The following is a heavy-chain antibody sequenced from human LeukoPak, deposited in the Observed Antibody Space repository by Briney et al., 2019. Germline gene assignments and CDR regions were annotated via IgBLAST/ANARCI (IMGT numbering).Heavy chain of an antibody. Sequence: PGGSLRLSCAASGFTFSGFGMHWVRQAPGKGLEWVAFIRGDGSKAYYADSEKGRFTVSRDNSKNTLYLQMSSLRAEDTAMFYCAKPQVGASYRNAFDVWGQGTMVTVSS. CDR3: AKPQVGASYRNAFDV. J-gene: IGHJ3*01. D-gene: IGHD3-16*02. V-gene: IGHV3-30*02. CDR2: IRGDGSKA. CDR1: GFTFSGFG.